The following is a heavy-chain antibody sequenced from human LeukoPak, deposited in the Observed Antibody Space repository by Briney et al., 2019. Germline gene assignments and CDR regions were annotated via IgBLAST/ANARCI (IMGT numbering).Heavy chain of an antibody. V-gene: IGHV1-18*01. CDR2: ISAYNGNT. J-gene: IGHJ6*03. D-gene: IGHD3-22*01. Sequence: ASVKVSCKASGYTFTSYGISWVRQAPGQGLEWMGWISAYNGNTNYAQKLQGRVTMTTDTSTSTAYMELRSLRSDDTAVYYCARDPVVVVETRTYYYYMDVWGKGTTVTVSS. CDR1: GYTFTSYG. CDR3: ARDPVVVVETRTYYYYMDV.